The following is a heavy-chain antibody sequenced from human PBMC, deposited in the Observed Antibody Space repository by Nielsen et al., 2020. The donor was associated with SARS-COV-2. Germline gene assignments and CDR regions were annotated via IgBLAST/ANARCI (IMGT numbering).Heavy chain of an antibody. CDR3: ARASGYSYGYGY. Sequence: ASVKVSCKASGYTFTSYDINWVRQAPGQGLEWMGRINPNSGGTNYAQKFQGRVTMTRDTSISTAYMELSRLRSDDTAVYYCARASGYSYGYGYWGQGTLVTVSS. CDR1: GYTFTSYD. J-gene: IGHJ4*02. V-gene: IGHV1-2*06. CDR2: INPNSGGT. D-gene: IGHD5-18*01.